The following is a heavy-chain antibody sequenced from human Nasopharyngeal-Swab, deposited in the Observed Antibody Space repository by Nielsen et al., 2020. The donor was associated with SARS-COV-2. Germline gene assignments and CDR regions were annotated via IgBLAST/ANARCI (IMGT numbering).Heavy chain of an antibody. V-gene: IGHV3-73*01. CDR1: GFTFSGSA. J-gene: IGHJ3*02. D-gene: IGHD2-2*01. Sequence: GGSLRLSCAASGFTFSGSAMHWVRQASGKGLEWFGRIRSKPNNYATAYAASVKGRFTISRDDSKNTAFLQMNSLKTEDTAMYYCASGGGSVYCSSTTCWDAFDIWGQGTMVTVSS. CDR2: IRSKPNNYAT. CDR3: ASGGGSVYCSSTTCWDAFDI.